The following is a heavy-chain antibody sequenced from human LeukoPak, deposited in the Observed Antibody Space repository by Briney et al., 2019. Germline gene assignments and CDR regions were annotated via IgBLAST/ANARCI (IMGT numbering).Heavy chain of an antibody. V-gene: IGHV3-23*01. CDR3: AKERREQSRDNYFDY. D-gene: IGHD1-26*01. CDR2: ISGSGLTT. Sequence: GGSLRLSCVASGFTFSNYAMSWVRLAPGRGLEWVSVISGSGLTTFYADSVKGRFTISRDNSKNMLYLQMNSLRAEDTAVYYCAKERREQSRDNYFDYWGQGTLVTVSS. J-gene: IGHJ4*02. CDR1: GFTFSNYA.